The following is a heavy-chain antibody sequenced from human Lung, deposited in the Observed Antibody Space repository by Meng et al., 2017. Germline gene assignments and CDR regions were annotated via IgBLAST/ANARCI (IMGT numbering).Heavy chain of an antibody. V-gene: IGHV3-23*01. CDR2: ISDRGGST. CDR3: AKHYDAVELVSADS. J-gene: IGHJ4*02. CDR1: GFTFSSYA. Sequence: GESLKISCAASGFTFSSYAMSWVRQAPGKGLEWVSGISDRGGSTYYADSVKGRFTISRDNSKNTLFLQMNSLRAEDTAVYYCAKHYDAVELVSADSWGQGTLVTVSS. D-gene: IGHD3-22*01.